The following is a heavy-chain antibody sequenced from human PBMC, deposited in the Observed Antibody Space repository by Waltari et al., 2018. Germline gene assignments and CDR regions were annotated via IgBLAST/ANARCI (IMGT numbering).Heavy chain of an antibody. D-gene: IGHD3-22*01. J-gene: IGHJ4*02. Sequence: QVQLQESGPGLVKPSATLSLTCTVSGGPISSYYWSWIRPPPGKGLEWIGYIYHSGSTNYNPSLKSRVTISVDTSKNQFSLKLSSVTAADTAVYYCARGGWHYFDYWGQGTLVTVSS. V-gene: IGHV4-59*01. CDR1: GGPISSYY. CDR3: ARGGWHYFDY. CDR2: IYHSGST.